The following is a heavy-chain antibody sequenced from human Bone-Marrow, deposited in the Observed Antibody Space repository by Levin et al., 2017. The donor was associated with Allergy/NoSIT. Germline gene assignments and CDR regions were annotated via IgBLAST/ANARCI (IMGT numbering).Heavy chain of an antibody. CDR3: ATRGSIGPGVGHHYYYGMDV. Sequence: GASVKVSCKTSGGSLGSYALSWVRQAPGQGLEWMGGIIHIYHVTVYAQKFQGRVTITADESTGTVYLELGSLRSEDTAVYYCATRGSIGPGVGHHYYYGMDVWGQGTTVSVSS. CDR1: GGSLGSYA. J-gene: IGHJ6*02. V-gene: IGHV1-69*13. D-gene: IGHD2-15*01. CDR2: IIHIYHVT.